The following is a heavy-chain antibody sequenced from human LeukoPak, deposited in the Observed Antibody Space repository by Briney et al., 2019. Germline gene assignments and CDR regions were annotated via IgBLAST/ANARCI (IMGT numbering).Heavy chain of an antibody. D-gene: IGHD6-19*01. J-gene: IGHJ4*02. V-gene: IGHV1-46*01. CDR1: GYTFTNYY. CDR3: ARGRGMGVPGTPFEH. CDR2: IDPTGGST. Sequence: ASVKVSCKTSGYTFTNYYIHWVRQAPGQGLEWMGIIDPTGGSTDYAQRFQGRVTLTGDTSTRTVYMDLSSLISDDTAVYYCARGRGMGVPGTPFEHWGQGTLVTVSS.